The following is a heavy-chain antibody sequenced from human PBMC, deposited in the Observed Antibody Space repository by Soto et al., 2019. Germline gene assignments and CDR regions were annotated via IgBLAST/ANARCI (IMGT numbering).Heavy chain of an antibody. CDR2: IYYSGST. CDR3: ARKEYYFDY. Sequence: QVQLQESGPGLVKPSETLSLTCTVSGGSVSSGSYYWSWIRQPPGKGLEWIGYIYYSGSTNYHPSLKSRVTISVDTSKNQFYLKLSSVTAADTGVYYCARKEYYFDYWGQGSLFTVSS. V-gene: IGHV4-61*01. J-gene: IGHJ4*02. CDR1: GGSVSSGSYY.